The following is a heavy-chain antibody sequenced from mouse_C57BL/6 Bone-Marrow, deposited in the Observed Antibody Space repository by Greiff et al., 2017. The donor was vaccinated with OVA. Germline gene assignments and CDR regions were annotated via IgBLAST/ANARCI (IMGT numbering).Heavy chain of an antibody. V-gene: IGHV1-18*01. CDR2: INPNNGGT. CDR3: AREGYYYGSSYGYYAMDY. CDR1: GYTFTDYN. D-gene: IGHD1-1*01. Sequence: EVKLVESGPELVKPGASVKIPCKASGYTFTDYNMDWVKQSHGKSLEWIGDINPNNGGTIYNQKFKGKATLTVDKSSSTAYMELRSLTSEDTAVYYCAREGYYYGSSYGYYAMDYWGQGTSVTVSS. J-gene: IGHJ4*01.